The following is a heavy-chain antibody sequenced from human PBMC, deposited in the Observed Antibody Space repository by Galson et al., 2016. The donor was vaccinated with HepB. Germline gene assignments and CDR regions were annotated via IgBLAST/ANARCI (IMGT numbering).Heavy chain of an antibody. CDR2: ISSSSRII. J-gene: IGHJ4*02. V-gene: IGHV3-48*04. D-gene: IGHD3-16*01. CDR1: GFTFSSYS. CDR3: ARDHTLGLGVVYYFDS. Sequence: SLRLSCAASGFTFSSYSMNWVRQAPGKGLEWVSHISSSSRIIYYADSVKGRFTIPRDHVKNSVFLQMNSLRVEDTAIYYCARDHTLGLGVVYYFDSWGQGTPVTVSS.